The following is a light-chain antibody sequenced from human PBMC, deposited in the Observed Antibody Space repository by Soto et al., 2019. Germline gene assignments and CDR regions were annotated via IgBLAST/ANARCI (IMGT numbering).Light chain of an antibody. CDR2: AAS. CDR3: LQDYNYPWT. Sequence: AIPMSQSPSSLSASVGDRVTITCRASQGIRKDLGWYQQKPGKAPKLLIYAASSLQTGVPSRFSGSGSGTDFTLTISSLQPEDFATYYCLQDYNYPWTFGQGTKVEIK. J-gene: IGKJ1*01. CDR1: QGIRKD. V-gene: IGKV1-6*01.